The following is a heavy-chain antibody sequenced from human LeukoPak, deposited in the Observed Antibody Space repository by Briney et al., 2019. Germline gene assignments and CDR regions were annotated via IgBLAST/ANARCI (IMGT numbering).Heavy chain of an antibody. J-gene: IGHJ4*02. V-gene: IGHV3-23*01. Sequence: GGSLRLSCAASGFTVSSNYGMSWVRQAPGKGLEWVAGISDSGGRTKYADPVKGRFTISRDNPKNTLYLQMNSLRPEDTAVYFCAKRGVVIRVILVGFHKEAYYFDSWGQGVLVTVSS. CDR3: AKRGVVIRVILVGFHKEAYYFDS. D-gene: IGHD3-22*01. CDR2: ISDSGGRT. CDR1: GFTVSSNYG.